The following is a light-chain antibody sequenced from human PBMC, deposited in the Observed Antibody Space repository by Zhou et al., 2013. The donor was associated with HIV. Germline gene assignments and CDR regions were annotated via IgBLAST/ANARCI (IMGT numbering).Light chain of an antibody. V-gene: IGKV3-15*01. J-gene: IGKJ2*01. CDR1: QSVSSN. CDR2: GAS. CDR3: QQYNKWPPFT. Sequence: EIVMTQSPATLSVSPGERATLSCRASQSVSSNVAWYQQKPGQAPRLLIYGASTRANGIPARFSGRGSGTQFTFTISSVQSDDFAIYYCQQYNKWPPFTFGQGTKAGDQT.